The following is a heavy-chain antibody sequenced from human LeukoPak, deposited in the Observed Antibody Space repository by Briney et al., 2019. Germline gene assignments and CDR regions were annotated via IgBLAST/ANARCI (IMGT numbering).Heavy chain of an antibody. D-gene: IGHD5-18*01. Sequence: SEALSLTCTVSGGSISSSSYYWGWIRQPPGKGLEWIGSIYYSGSTYYNPSLKSRVTVSVDTSKNQFSLKLSSVTAADTAVYYCARAPRGYSYGPHRGYFDYWGQGTLVTVSS. CDR2: IYYSGST. CDR3: ARAPRGYSYGPHRGYFDY. J-gene: IGHJ4*02. V-gene: IGHV4-39*07. CDR1: GGSISSSSYY.